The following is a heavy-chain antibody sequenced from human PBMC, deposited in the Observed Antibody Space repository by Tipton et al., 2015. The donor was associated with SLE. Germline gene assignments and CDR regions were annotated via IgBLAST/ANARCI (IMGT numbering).Heavy chain of an antibody. CDR3: ARGTAEAYYDSSDLGYFDY. Sequence: TLSLTCAVYGGSFSGYYWSWIRQPPGKGLEWIGYIYYSGSTNYNPSLKSRVTISVDTSKNQFSLKLSSVTAADTAVYYCARGTAEAYYDSSDLGYFDYWGQGTLVTVSS. D-gene: IGHD3-22*01. CDR2: IYYSGST. V-gene: IGHV4-59*01. CDR1: GGSFSGYY. J-gene: IGHJ4*02.